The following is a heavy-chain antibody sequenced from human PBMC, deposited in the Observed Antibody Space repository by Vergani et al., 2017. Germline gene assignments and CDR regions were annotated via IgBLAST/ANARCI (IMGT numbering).Heavy chain of an antibody. V-gene: IGHV3-30*01. J-gene: IGHJ6*03. CDR1: GFTFSSYA. Sequence: QVQLVESGGGVVQPGRSLRLSCAASGFTFSSYAMHWVRQAPGKGLEWVAVISYDGSNKYYADSVKGRFTISRDNSKNTLYLQMNSLRAEDTAVYYCARDPYDDFWSGYYTAGRDYYYMDVWGKGP. CDR3: ARDPYDDFWSGYYTAGRDYYYMDV. D-gene: IGHD3-3*01. CDR2: ISYDGSNK.